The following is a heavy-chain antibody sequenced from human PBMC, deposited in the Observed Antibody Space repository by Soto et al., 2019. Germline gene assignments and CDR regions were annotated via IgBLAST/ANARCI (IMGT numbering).Heavy chain of an antibody. CDR1: GFTFTRYS. CDR2: ISSTTNYI. CDR3: ARVSEDLTSNFDY. V-gene: IGHV3-21*06. J-gene: IGHJ4*02. Sequence: GGSLRLSCAASGFTFTRYSMNWVRQAPGKGLEWVSSISSTTNYIYYGDSMKGRFTISRDNAKNSLYLEMNSLRAEDTAVYYCARVSEDLTSNFDYWGQGTLVTVSS.